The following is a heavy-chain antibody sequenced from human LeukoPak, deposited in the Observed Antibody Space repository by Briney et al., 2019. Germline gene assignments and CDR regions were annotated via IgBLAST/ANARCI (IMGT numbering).Heavy chain of an antibody. D-gene: IGHD3-22*01. V-gene: IGHV3-30*01. CDR1: GLTFSSYA. J-gene: IGHJ4*02. CDR2: ISYDGSNK. CDR3: ARDRSMIVVVILDY. Sequence: GGSLRLSCAASGLTFSSYAMHWVRQAPGKGLEWVAVISYDGSNKYYADSVKGRFTISRDNSKNTLYLQMNSLRAEDTAVYYCARDRSMIVVVILDYWGQGTLVTVSS.